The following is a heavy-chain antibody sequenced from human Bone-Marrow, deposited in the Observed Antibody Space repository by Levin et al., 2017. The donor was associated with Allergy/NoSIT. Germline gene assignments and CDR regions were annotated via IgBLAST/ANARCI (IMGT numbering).Heavy chain of an antibody. J-gene: IGHJ3*01. CDR2: IAHDGSNK. CDR3: ARETYGGTDAFDV. CDR1: GFIFNNYA. D-gene: IGHD4-23*01. Sequence: GGSLRLSCAATGFIFNNYAMHWVRQAPGKGLEWVAVIAHDGSNKYYADSVKGRLTISRDDSKSTVYLQMNNLRAEDTAVYYCARETYGGTDAFDVWGQGTMVTVSS. V-gene: IGHV3-30-3*01.